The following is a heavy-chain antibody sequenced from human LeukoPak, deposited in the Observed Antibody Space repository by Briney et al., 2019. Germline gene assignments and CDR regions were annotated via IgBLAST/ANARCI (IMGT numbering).Heavy chain of an antibody. D-gene: IGHD6-13*01. J-gene: IGHJ5*02. Sequence: ASVKVSCKASGYSFTTYGISWVRQAPGQGLEWMGWINPNSGGTNYAQKFQGRVTMTRDTSISTAYMELSRLRSDDTAVYYCARDAAAAGTFWFDPWGQGTLVTVSS. CDR3: ARDAAAAGTFWFDP. V-gene: IGHV1-2*02. CDR1: GYSFTTYG. CDR2: INPNSGGT.